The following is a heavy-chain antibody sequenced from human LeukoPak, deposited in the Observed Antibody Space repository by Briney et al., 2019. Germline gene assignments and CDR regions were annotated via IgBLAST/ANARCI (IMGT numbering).Heavy chain of an antibody. CDR3: ARDRGKLAAAAFNWFDP. J-gene: IGHJ5*02. CDR1: GFTFSSYG. V-gene: IGHV3-33*01. CDR2: IWYDGSNK. D-gene: IGHD6-13*01. Sequence: GGSLRLSCAASGFTFSSYGMHWVRQAPGKGLEWVAVIWYDGSNKYYADSVKGRFTISRDNSKNTLYLQMNSLRAEDTAVYYCARDRGKLAAAAFNWFDPWGQGTLVTVSS.